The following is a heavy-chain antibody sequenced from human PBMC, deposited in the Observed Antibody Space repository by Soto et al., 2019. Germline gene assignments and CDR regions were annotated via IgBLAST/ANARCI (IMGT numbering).Heavy chain of an antibody. V-gene: IGHV4-31*03. CDR1: GGSISSGGYF. J-gene: IGHJ4*02. D-gene: IGHD6-13*01. CDR2: IYYSGRT. Sequence: KTSETLSLTCTVSGGSISSGGYFWSWVRQHPGKGLEWIGNIYYSGRTYHNPSLKSRVTISVDTSKNQFSLNLSSVTAADTAVYYCARFAKEENPKVGSWYYFDYWGQGTRVTVSS. CDR3: ARFAKEENPKVGSWYYFDY.